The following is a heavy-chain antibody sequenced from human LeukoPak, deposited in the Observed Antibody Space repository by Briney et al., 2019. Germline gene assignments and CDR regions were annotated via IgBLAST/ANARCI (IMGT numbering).Heavy chain of an antibody. CDR2: IYYSGST. Sequence: WETLSLTCTVSGGSMRGSSYSWGWIRQPPGKGLEWIGQIYYSGSTQYSPSLKSRVTISIDTFKSQFFLKLISVTAADTAVYYCARLDTSGPDDCWGQGTLVTVSS. CDR3: ARLDTSGPDDC. V-gene: IGHV4-39*01. D-gene: IGHD3-22*01. J-gene: IGHJ4*02. CDR1: GGSMRGSSYS.